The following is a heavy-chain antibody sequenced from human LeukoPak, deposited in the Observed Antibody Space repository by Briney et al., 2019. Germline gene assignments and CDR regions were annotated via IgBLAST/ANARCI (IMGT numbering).Heavy chain of an antibody. CDR3: ARVGDYDYVWGSYLDY. CDR1: GFTFSSYE. V-gene: IGHV3-48*03. D-gene: IGHD3-16*02. J-gene: IGHJ4*02. Sequence: PGGSLRLSCAASGFTFSSYEMNWVRQAPGKGLEWVSYISSSGSTIYYADSVKGRFTISRDNAKNSLYLQMNSLTAEDTAVYYCARVGDYDYVWGSYLDYWGQGTLVTVSS. CDR2: ISSSGSTI.